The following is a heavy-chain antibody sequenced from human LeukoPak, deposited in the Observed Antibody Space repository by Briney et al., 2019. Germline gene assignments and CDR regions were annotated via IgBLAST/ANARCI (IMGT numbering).Heavy chain of an antibody. V-gene: IGHV1-24*01. D-gene: IGHD3-22*01. CDR3: ATGDSSGYYYRA. CDR2: FGPEDGET. CDR1: GYTLTELS. Sequence: ASVKVSCKVSGYTLTELSMHWVRQAPGKGLEWMGGFGPEDGETIYAQKFQGRVTMTEDTSTDTAYMELSSLRSEDTAVYYCATGDSSGYYYRAWGQGTLVTVSS. J-gene: IGHJ5*02.